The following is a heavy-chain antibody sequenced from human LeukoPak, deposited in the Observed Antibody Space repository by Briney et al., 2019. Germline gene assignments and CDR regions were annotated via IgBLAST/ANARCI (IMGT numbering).Heavy chain of an antibody. D-gene: IGHD3-10*01. CDR2: VHYSGST. CDR3: ARAPPRGSYYRGYFDY. Sequence: SETLSLTCTVSGGSISSYYWSWIRQPPGKGLEWIGYVHYSGSTNYNPSLKSRVTISVDTSKNQFSLNLSSVTAADTAVYYCARAPPRGSYYRGYFDYWGQGTLVTVSS. CDR1: GGSISSYY. V-gene: IGHV4-59*01. J-gene: IGHJ4*02.